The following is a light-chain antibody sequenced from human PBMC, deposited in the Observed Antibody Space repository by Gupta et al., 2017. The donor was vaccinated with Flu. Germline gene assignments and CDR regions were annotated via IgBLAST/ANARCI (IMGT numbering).Light chain of an antibody. CDR3: QQYDTYLAT. Sequence: GDRVTITCRASQSIRNWLAWYQQKPGKAPNLLIYKASSLESGVPSRFSGSGSGTEFTLTISSLQPEDSATYYCQQYDTYLATFGQGDQAGDQT. CDR1: QSIRNW. V-gene: IGKV1-5*03. CDR2: KAS. J-gene: IGKJ2*01.